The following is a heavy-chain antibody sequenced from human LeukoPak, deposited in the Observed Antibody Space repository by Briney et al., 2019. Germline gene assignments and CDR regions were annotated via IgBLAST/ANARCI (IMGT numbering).Heavy chain of an antibody. D-gene: IGHD4-11*01. CDR2: ISSSGSYI. CDR3: ASEFFPATTVPRDY. V-gene: IGHV3-21*01. J-gene: IGHJ4*02. CDR1: GFTFSSYS. Sequence: GGSLRLSCAASGFTFSSYSLNWVRQAPGKGLEWVSSISSSGSYIYYADSVKGRFTISRDNARKSLYLQMNTLRAEDTAVYYCASEFFPATTVPRDYWGQGTLVVIVSS.